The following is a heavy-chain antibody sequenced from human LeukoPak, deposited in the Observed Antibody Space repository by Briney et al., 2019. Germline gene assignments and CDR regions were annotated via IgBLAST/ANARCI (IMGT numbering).Heavy chain of an antibody. J-gene: IGHJ4*02. CDR3: AKDQVANMIVVVIPYDY. CDR2: ISGSGGST. Sequence: GGSLRLSCAASGFTFSSYAMSWVRQAPGKGLEWVSAISGSGGSTYYADSVQGRFTISRDNSKNTLYLQMNSLRAEDTAVYYCAKDQVANMIVVVIPYDYWGQGTLVTVSS. V-gene: IGHV3-23*01. D-gene: IGHD3-22*01. CDR1: GFTFSSYA.